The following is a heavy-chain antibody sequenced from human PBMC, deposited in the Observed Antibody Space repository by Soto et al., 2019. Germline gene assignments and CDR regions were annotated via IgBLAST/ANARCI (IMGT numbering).Heavy chain of an antibody. CDR2: ISYDGNNK. CDR1: GFTFSSYA. V-gene: IGHV3-30-3*01. D-gene: IGHD4-17*01. J-gene: IGHJ4*02. CDR3: ARAPTTVTTAYYFDY. Sequence: QVQLVESGGGVVQTGRSLRLSCAASGFTFSSYAMHWVRQAPGKGLEWVAVISYDGNNKYYADSVKGRFTISRDNSKNTLYLQMNSLRADDTAVYYCARAPTTVTTAYYFDYWGQGTLVTVSS.